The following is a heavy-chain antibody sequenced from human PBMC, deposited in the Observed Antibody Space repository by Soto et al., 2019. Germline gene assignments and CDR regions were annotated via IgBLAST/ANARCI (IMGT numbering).Heavy chain of an antibody. CDR2: ISGSGGTV. D-gene: IGHD2-2*01. V-gene: IGHV3-48*02. CDR1: GFPFSIYS. CDR3: ARDESGQERYCSSSSCHYPYYFDS. J-gene: IGHJ4*02. Sequence: GGSLRLSCATSGFPFSIYSMNWVRQAPGKGLEWISHISGSGGTVYYADSVKGRFSISRDNAKNSLSLQMNSLTDEDTAVYFCARDESGQERYCSSSSCHYPYYFDSWGRGTLVTVSS.